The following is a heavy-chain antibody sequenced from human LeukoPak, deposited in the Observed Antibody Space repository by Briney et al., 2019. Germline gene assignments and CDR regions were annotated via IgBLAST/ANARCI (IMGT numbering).Heavy chain of an antibody. CDR2: ISSGGGTI. CDR1: GFTFSDCY. V-gene: IGHV3-11*01. J-gene: IGHJ4*02. D-gene: IGHD1-7*01. CDR3: AREGDWNYVFDY. Sequence: GGSLRLSCAASGFTFSDCYMSWIRRAPGKGLEWVSYISSGGGTIYYADSVKGRFTISRDNAKNSLYLQMDSLRAEDTAVYYCAREGDWNYVFDYWGQGTQVTVSS.